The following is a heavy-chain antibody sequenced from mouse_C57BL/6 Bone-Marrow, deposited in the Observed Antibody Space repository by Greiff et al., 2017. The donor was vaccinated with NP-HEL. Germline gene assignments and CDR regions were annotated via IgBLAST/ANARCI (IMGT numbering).Heavy chain of an antibody. CDR2: ISDGGSYT. Sequence: DVQLVESGGGLVKPGGSLKLSCAASGFTFSSYAMSWVRQTPEKRLEWVATISDGGSYTYYPDNVKGRFTISRDNAKNNLYLQMSHLKSEDTAMYYCARDGYYPSYWGQGTLVTVSA. CDR3: ARDGYYPSY. V-gene: IGHV5-4*01. CDR1: GFTFSSYA. J-gene: IGHJ3*01. D-gene: IGHD2-3*01.